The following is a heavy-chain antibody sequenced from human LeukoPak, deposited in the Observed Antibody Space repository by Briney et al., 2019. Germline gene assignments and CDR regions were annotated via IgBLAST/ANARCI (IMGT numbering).Heavy chain of an antibody. CDR3: ARSLGYMTTVTTLGY. J-gene: IGHJ4*02. V-gene: IGHV4-39*07. Sequence: NASETLSLTCTVSGGSISSSSYYWGWIRQPPGKGLEWIGSIYYSGSTYYNPSLKSRVTISVDTSKNQFSLKLSSVTAADTAVYYCARSLGYMTTVTTLGYWGQGTLVTVSS. CDR2: IYYSGST. CDR1: GGSISSSSYY. D-gene: IGHD4-17*01.